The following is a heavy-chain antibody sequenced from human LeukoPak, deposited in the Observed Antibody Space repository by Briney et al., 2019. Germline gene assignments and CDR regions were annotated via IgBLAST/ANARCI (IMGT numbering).Heavy chain of an antibody. J-gene: IGHJ5*02. V-gene: IGHV1-46*01. Sequence: GASVKASCKASGYTFTSYYMHWVRQAPGQGLEWMGIINPSGGSTSYAQKFQGRVTMTRDTSTSTVYMELSSLRSEDTAVYYCAAAYYDSSGYVFGWFDPWGQGTLVTVSS. CDR3: AAAYYDSSGYVFGWFDP. D-gene: IGHD3-22*01. CDR1: GYTFTSYY. CDR2: INPSGGST.